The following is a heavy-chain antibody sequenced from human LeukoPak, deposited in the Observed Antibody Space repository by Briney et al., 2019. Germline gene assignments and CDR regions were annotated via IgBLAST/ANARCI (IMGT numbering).Heavy chain of an antibody. CDR3: ARVPPLYCSGGSCYSGRR. J-gene: IGHJ4*02. CDR2: INPNSGGT. Sequence: ASVKVSCKASGYTFTGYYMHWVRQAPGQGLEWMGWINPNSGGTNYAQKFQGRVTMTRDTSISTAYMELSRLRSDDTAVYYCARVPPLYCSGGSCYSGRRWGQGTRVTVSS. CDR1: GYTFTGYY. D-gene: IGHD2-15*01. V-gene: IGHV1-2*02.